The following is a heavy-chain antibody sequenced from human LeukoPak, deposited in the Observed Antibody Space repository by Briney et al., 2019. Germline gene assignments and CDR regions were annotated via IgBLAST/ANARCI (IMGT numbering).Heavy chain of an antibody. CDR1: GFTFSSYA. CDR2: ISYDGSNK. J-gene: IGHJ4*02. CDR3: ARVSGGSFLTINY. V-gene: IGHV3-30*04. Sequence: GRSLRLSCAASGFTFSSYAMHWVRQAPGKVLEWVAVISYDGSNKYYADSVKGRFTISRDNSKNTLYLQMNSLRAEDTAVYYCARVSGGSFLTINYWGQGTLVTVSS. D-gene: IGHD2-15*01.